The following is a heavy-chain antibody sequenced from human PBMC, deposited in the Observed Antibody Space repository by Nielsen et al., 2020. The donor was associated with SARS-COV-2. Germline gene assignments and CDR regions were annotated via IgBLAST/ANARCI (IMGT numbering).Heavy chain of an antibody. J-gene: IGHJ3*02. D-gene: IGHD5-18*01. CDR3: AKTRYSYGLNAFDI. V-gene: IGHV3-30-3*02. CDR1: GFTFSSYA. CDR2: ISYDGSNK. Sequence: GGSLRLSCAASGFTFSSYAMHWVRQAPGKGLEWVAVISYDGSNKYYADSVKGRFTISRDNSKNTLYLQMNSLRAEDTAVYYCAKTRYSYGLNAFDIWGQGTMVTVSS.